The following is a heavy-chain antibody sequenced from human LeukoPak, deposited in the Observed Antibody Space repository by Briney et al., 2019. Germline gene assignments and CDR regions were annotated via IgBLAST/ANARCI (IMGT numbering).Heavy chain of an antibody. CDR1: GFTFDDYA. CDR3: AKANHYGILTGSAYFDY. D-gene: IGHD3-9*01. J-gene: IGHJ4*02. V-gene: IGHV3-9*01. Sequence: GGSLRLSCAASGFTFDDYAMHWVRQSPGRGLEWVSGICGNSGSIGYADSVKGRFVIARFNAKNSLYLQMISLRAENTALYDCAKANHYGILTGSAYFDYWGQGTLVTVSS. CDR2: ICGNSGSI.